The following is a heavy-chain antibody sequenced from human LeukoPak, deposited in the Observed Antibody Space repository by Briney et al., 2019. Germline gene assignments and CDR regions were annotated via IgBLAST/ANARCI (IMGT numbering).Heavy chain of an antibody. CDR1: GGSFSGYH. V-gene: IGHV4-34*01. CDR2: INHSGST. J-gene: IGHJ4*02. CDR3: ARAKGYYDSSGYFDY. Sequence: PSETLSLTCAVYGGSFSGYHWSWIRQPPGKGLEWIGEINHSGSTNYNPSLKSRVTISVDTSKNQFSLKLSSVTAADTAVYYCARAKGYYDSSGYFDYWGQGTLVTVSS. D-gene: IGHD3-22*01.